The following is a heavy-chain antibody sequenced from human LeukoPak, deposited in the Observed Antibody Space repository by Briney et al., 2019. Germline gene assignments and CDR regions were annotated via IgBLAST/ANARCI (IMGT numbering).Heavy chain of an antibody. CDR1: GYTFTSYY. CDR3: ARSMVRGVNYPLSYYYYGMDV. V-gene: IGHV1-46*01. Sequence: ASVKVSCKASGYTFTSYYMHWVRQAPGQGLEWMGIINPSGGSTSYAQKFQGRVTMTRDTSTSTVYMELSSLRSEDTAVYYCARSMVRGVNYPLSYYYYGMDVWGQGTTVTVSS. D-gene: IGHD3-10*01. CDR2: INPSGGST. J-gene: IGHJ6*02.